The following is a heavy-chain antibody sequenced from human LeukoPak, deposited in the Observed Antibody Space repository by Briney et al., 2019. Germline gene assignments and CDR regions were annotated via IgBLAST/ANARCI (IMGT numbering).Heavy chain of an antibody. Sequence: GGSLRLSCAASGFTVSTNYMSWVRQAPGKGLEWVSVIYSGGSTYYTDSVKGRFTISRDISKNTVYLQMNSLRAEDTAVYYCARWGIVVVPAATYYYYYMDVWGKGTTVTISS. CDR1: GFTVSTNY. CDR3: ARWGIVVVPAATYYYYYMDV. V-gene: IGHV3-53*01. D-gene: IGHD2-2*01. CDR2: IYSGGST. J-gene: IGHJ6*03.